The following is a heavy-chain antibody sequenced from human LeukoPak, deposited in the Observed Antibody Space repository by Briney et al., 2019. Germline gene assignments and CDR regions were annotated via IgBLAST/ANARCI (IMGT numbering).Heavy chain of an antibody. J-gene: IGHJ3*01. D-gene: IGHD6-19*01. CDR1: GGPISNYQ. Sequence: SETLSLTCTLSGGPISNYQWSWIRQSPGKGLEWIASMFHSGSTYYNPSLKSRVTMSVDTSKNQFSLRLSSVTAADTAVYYCARETEKQWQYWGQGTTVSVSS. V-gene: IGHV4-59*04. CDR3: ARETEKQWQY. CDR2: MFHSGST.